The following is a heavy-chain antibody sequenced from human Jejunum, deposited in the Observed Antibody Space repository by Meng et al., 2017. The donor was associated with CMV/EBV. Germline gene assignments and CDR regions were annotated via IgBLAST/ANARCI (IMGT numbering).Heavy chain of an antibody. D-gene: IGHD4-17*01. J-gene: IGHJ4*02. CDR1: GYTFTNYA. V-gene: IGHV7-4-1*02. CDR2: INTNTGNP. Sequence: QLQLVQSASDLQKPGASVKVSCKASGYTFTNYAMTWLRQAPGQGLEWMGWINTNTGNPTYAQAFTGRFVFSLDTSVSTAYLQISNLKAEDTAVYYCARGGNPEYGDYTYWGQGTLVTVSS. CDR3: ARGGNPEYGDYTY.